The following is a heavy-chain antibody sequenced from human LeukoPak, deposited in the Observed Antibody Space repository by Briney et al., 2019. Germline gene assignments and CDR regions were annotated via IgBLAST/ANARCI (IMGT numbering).Heavy chain of an antibody. V-gene: IGHV4-34*01. CDR1: GGSFSGYY. Sequence: IPSETLSLTCAVYGGSFSGYYWSWIRQPPGKGLEWIGEINHSGSTNYNPSLKSRVTISVDTSKNQFSLKLSSVTAADTAVYYCARGHPNMVRGVIRPRGDRPYRPFDYWGQGTLVTVSS. CDR3: ARGHPNMVRGVIRPRGDRPYRPFDY. D-gene: IGHD3-10*01. J-gene: IGHJ4*02. CDR2: INHSGST.